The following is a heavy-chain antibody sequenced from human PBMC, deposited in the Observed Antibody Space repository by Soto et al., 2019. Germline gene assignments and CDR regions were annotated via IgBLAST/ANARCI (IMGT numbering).Heavy chain of an antibody. J-gene: IGHJ4*02. CDR3: ARDYCGSTSYVFSY. CDR1: GYIFTSYA. V-gene: IGHV1-3*01. Sequence: ASVKVSCKASGYIFTSYAMHWVRQAPGQRLEWMGCINAGNGNTKYSQKFQGRVTIARDTSANTAYMELSSLRSEDTAVYYCARDYCGSTSYVFSYCAQRTLVTVSS. CDR2: INAGNGNT. D-gene: IGHD2-2*01.